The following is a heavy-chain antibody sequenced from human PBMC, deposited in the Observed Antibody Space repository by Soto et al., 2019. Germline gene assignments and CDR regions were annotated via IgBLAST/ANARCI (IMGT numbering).Heavy chain of an antibody. CDR1: GGSIISSSYY. CDR2: IYYSGST. D-gene: IGHD3-22*01. V-gene: IGHV4-39*01. CDR3: AIKARFTTSGYYYAGPDY. J-gene: IGHJ4*02. Sequence: SETLSLTCTASGGSIISSSYYWGWIRQPPGMGLEWIGSIYYSGSTYYNPSLKSRVTVSVDTSKNQFSLKLTSVTAADTAVYFCAIKARFTTSGYYYAGPDYWGQGALVTVSS.